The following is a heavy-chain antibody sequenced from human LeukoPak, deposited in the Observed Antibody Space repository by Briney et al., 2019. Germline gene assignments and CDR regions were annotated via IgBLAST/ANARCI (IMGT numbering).Heavy chain of an antibody. V-gene: IGHV1-45*02. D-gene: IGHD1-26*01. J-gene: IGHJ3*02. CDR3: ARLMWELGAFDI. CDR1: GYTFTYRY. CDR2: ITPFNGNT. Sequence: SVKVSCKASGYTFTYRYLHWVRQAPGQALEWMGWITPFNGNTNYAQKFQGRVTMTRDTSTSTVYMELSSLRSEDTAVYYCARLMWELGAFDIWGQGTMVTVSS.